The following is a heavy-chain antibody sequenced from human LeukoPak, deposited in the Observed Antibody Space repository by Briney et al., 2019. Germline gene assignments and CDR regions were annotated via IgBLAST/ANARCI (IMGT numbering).Heavy chain of an antibody. CDR3: ARERTPIALKIMIIFVS. J-gene: IGHJ5*01. Sequence: ASVKVSCKASGYTFTDYYIHWVRQAPGQGLEWMASINPHGGVTNSAQEFQGRVTVTRDASISTAYFELRGLRSDDTAVYYCARERTPIALKIMIIFVSWGQGTLITVSS. V-gene: IGHV1-2*02. CDR2: INPHGGVT. CDR1: GYTFTDYY. D-gene: IGHD3-16*01.